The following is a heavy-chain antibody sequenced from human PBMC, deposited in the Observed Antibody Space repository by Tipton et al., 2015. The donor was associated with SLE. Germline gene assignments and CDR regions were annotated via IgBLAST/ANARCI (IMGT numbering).Heavy chain of an antibody. J-gene: IGHJ2*01. CDR1: GGSISSGDYY. Sequence: TLSLTCIVSGGSISSGDYYWGWIRQPPGKGLEWIGGIHHRGSTYYNPSLKSRVTISVDTSKNQFSLKLSSVTAADTAIYYCARRGIAVAGIHWYFDLWGRGTLVTVSS. CDR3: ARRGIAVAGIHWYFDL. D-gene: IGHD6-19*01. CDR2: IHHRGST. V-gene: IGHV4-39*01.